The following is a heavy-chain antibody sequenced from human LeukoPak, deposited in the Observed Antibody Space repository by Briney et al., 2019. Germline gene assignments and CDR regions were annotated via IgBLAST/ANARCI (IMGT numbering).Heavy chain of an antibody. D-gene: IGHD2-15*01. CDR1: GFTFSSYA. J-gene: IGHJ4*02. CDR3: ATSPEGGGTMYYFDY. CDR2: IYSGGST. Sequence: GGSLRLSCAASGFTFSSYAMSWVRQAPGKGLEWVSVIYSGGSTYYADSVKGRFTISRDNSKNTLYLQMNSLRAEDTAVYYCATSPEGGGTMYYFDYWGQGTLVTVSS. V-gene: IGHV3-66*01.